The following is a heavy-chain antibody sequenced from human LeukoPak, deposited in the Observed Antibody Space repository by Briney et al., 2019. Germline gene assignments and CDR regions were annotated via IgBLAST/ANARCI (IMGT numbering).Heavy chain of an antibody. CDR3: ARDLSIAWAARRSYSDY. D-gene: IGHD6-6*01. J-gene: IGHJ4*02. Sequence: ASVKVSCKASGYTFTSYYMHWVRQAPGQGLEWMGIINPSGGSTSYAQKFQGRVTMTRDTSTSTVYMELSSLGSEDTAVYYCARDLSIAWAARRSYSDYWGQGTLVTVSS. CDR1: GYTFTSYY. CDR2: INPSGGST. V-gene: IGHV1-46*01.